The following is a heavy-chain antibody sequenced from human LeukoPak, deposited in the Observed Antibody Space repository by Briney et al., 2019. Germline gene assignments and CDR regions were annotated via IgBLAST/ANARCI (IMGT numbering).Heavy chain of an antibody. V-gene: IGHV3-74*01. CDR1: GFTFSSYW. J-gene: IGHJ3*02. CDR2: INSDGSKI. Sequence: QPGGSLRLSCAASGFTFSSYWIHWVRQGPGKGLVWVSRINSDGSKIRYADSVKGRFTISRDNAKNSLYLQMNSLRAEDTAVYYCARDWTTVTNDAFDIWGQGTMVTVSS. D-gene: IGHD4-17*01. CDR3: ARDWTTVTNDAFDI.